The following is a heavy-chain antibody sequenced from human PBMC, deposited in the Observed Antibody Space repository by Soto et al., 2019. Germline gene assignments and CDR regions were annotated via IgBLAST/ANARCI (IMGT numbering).Heavy chain of an antibody. D-gene: IGHD3-3*01. CDR2: TRSKAYGGTT. Sequence: EVQLVESGGDLVQPGRSLRLSCTASGFTLGDYAMSWFRQAPGKGLEWVGFTRSKAYGGTTEYAASVKGRFTISRDDSKSIAYLQMNSLKTEDTAVYYCTRDASLLRFSTTECFQHWGQGTLVTVSS. CDR1: GFTLGDYA. J-gene: IGHJ1*01. V-gene: IGHV3-49*03. CDR3: TRDASLLRFSTTECFQH.